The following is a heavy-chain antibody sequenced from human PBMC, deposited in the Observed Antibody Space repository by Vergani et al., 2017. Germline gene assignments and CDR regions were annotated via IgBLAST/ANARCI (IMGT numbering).Heavy chain of an antibody. Sequence: QLQLQESGPGLVKPSETLSLTCTVSGGSISSSSYYWGWIRQPPGKGLEWIGSIYYSGSTYYNPSLKSRVTISVDTSKNQFSLKLSSVTAAGTAVYYCARDTTGDFWSGYGAFDIWGQGTMVTVSS. CDR3: ARDTTGDFWSGYGAFDI. CDR2: IYYSGST. D-gene: IGHD3-3*01. CDR1: GGSISSSSYY. J-gene: IGHJ3*02. V-gene: IGHV4-39*07.